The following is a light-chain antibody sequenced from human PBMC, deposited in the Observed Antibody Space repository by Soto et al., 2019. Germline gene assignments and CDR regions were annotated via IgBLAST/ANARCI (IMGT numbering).Light chain of an antibody. Sequence: IVLTQSPGTLSLSPGERATLSCRASQSVSSTYLAWYQQKPGQAPRLLIYGASSRATGIPDRFSGSGSGTDFTLTISRLEPEDFAVYYCQRYDISPFTFGQGTKLEIK. J-gene: IGKJ2*01. CDR2: GAS. CDR1: QSVSSTY. V-gene: IGKV3-20*01. CDR3: QRYDISPFT.